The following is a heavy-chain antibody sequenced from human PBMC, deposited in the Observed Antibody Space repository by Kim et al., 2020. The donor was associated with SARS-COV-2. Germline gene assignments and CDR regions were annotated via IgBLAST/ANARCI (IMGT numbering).Heavy chain of an antibody. D-gene: IGHD3-10*01. V-gene: IGHV4-34*01. CDR3: ARGLYMVRHSKFDY. J-gene: IGHJ4*02. Sequence: SETLSLTCAVYGGSFSGYYWSWIRQPPGKGLEWIGEINHSGSSNYNPSLKSRVTISLDTSKKQFSLKLTSVSAADTAVYYCARGLYMVRHSKFDYWGQGILVSVSS. CDR1: GGSFSGYY. CDR2: INHSGSS.